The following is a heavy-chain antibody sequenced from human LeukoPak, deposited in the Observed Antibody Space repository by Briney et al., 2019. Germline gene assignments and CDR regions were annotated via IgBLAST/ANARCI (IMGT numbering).Heavy chain of an antibody. D-gene: IGHD6-19*01. Sequence: PSETLSLTCAVYGGSFSGYYWSWIRQPPGKELEWIGEINHSGSTNYNPSLKSRVTISVDTSKNQFSLKLSSVTAADTAVYYCARLIGGIAVAGTGRLDYWGQGTLVTVSS. CDR3: ARLIGGIAVAGTGRLDY. V-gene: IGHV4-34*01. CDR2: INHSGST. J-gene: IGHJ4*02. CDR1: GGSFSGYY.